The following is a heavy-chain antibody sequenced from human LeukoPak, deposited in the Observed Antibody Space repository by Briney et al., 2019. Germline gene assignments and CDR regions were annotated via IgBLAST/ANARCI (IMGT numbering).Heavy chain of an antibody. CDR2: ISYSGTT. J-gene: IGHJ4*02. Sequence: SETLSLTCTVSGGSINSNSYYWGWIRQPPGTGLEWIGSISYSGTTYYSPSLKSRVTISADTSQNEFSLKLSSVTAADTAVYYCASRKLGNDYWGQGTLVTVSS. CDR3: ASRKLGNDY. CDR1: GGSINSNSYY. V-gene: IGHV4-39*07. D-gene: IGHD7-27*01.